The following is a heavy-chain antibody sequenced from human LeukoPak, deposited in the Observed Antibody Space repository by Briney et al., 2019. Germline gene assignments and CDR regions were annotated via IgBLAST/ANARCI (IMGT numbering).Heavy chain of an antibody. Sequence: GGSLRLSCAASGFTFSNYGMTWIRQAPGKGLEWVSAISSSGGITYYADSVKGRFTISRDNSKNTLYLEMNSLRGEDTAVYYCARILDHYDFPNNWFDPWGQGTLVTVSS. CDR2: ISSSGGIT. J-gene: IGHJ5*02. CDR3: ARILDHYDFPNNWFDP. V-gene: IGHV3-23*01. CDR1: GFTFSNYG. D-gene: IGHD3/OR15-3a*01.